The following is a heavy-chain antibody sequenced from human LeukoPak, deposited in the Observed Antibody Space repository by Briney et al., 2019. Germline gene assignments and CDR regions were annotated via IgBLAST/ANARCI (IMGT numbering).Heavy chain of an antibody. CDR3: ARDPSGSSSWVRFDY. V-gene: IGHV3-30*04. J-gene: IGHJ4*02. CDR1: GFTFRNYV. Sequence: GGSLRLSCAASGFTFRNYVMNWVRQAPGKGLEWVAVTSYDGSNKFYADSVKGRFTISRDNSRNTVNLQMNSLRVEDTAVYYCARDPSGSSSWVRFDYWGQGTLVTVSS. CDR2: TSYDGSNK. D-gene: IGHD6-13*01.